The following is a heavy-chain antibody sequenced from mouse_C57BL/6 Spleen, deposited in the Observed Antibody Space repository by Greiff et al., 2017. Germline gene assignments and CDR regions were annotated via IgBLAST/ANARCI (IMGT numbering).Heavy chain of an antibody. D-gene: IGHD2-12*01. J-gene: IGHJ4*01. CDR1: GFSLTSYS. CDR3: ARKGYDEGDYYAMDY. Sequence: QVHVKQSGPGLVQPSQSLSITCTVSGFSLTSYSVHWVRQSPGKGLEWLGVIWSGGSTDYNAAFISRLSISKDNSKSQVFFKMNSLQAGDTAIYYCARKGYDEGDYYAMDYWGQGTSVTVSS. V-gene: IGHV2-2*01. CDR2: IWSGGST.